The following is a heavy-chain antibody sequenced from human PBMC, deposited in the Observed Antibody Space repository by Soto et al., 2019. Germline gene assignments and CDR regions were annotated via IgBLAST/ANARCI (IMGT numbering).Heavy chain of an antibody. CDR1: GGSISSGDYY. J-gene: IGHJ4*02. CDR3: ARLSSIDSSGYYLDY. V-gene: IGHV4-31*03. D-gene: IGHD3-22*01. CDR2: IYYSGST. Sequence: QVQLQESGPGLVKPSQTLSLTCTVSGGSISSGDYYWSWIRQHPGKGLEWIGYIYYSGSTHYSSSLKSRVTMSIDTSKNQFPLKLTSLTAADTAVYYCARLSSIDSSGYYLDYWGQGTLVTVSS.